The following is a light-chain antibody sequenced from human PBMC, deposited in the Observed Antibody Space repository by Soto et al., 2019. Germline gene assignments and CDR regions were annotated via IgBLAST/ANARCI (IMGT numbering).Light chain of an antibody. Sequence: DIQMTQSPSSLSASVGDRVTITCQASQDMSNYLNWYQQKPGKAPKLLIYDASNLEAGVPPRFSGSGSGTDFTFTISGLQPEDIATYYCQQYDNLRITFGPGTKVDIK. CDR2: DAS. V-gene: IGKV1-33*01. CDR3: QQYDNLRIT. J-gene: IGKJ3*01. CDR1: QDMSNY.